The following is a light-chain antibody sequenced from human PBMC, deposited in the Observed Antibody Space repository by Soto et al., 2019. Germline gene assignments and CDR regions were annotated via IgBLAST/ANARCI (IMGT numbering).Light chain of an antibody. J-gene: IGLJ1*01. CDR2: EVT. CDR3: SSYAGSNTPYV. Sequence: QSVLTQPASVSGSPGQSITISCTGTSSDVGSYNLVSWYRQHPGTAPKLMISEVTKRPSGVSDRFSGSKSGNTASLTISGLQAEDEADYYCSSYAGSNTPYVFGTGTQLTVL. V-gene: IGLV2-23*02. CDR1: SSDVGSYNL.